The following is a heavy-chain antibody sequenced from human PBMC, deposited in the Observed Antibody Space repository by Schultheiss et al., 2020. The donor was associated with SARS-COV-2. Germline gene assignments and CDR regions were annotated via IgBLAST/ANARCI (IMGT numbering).Heavy chain of an antibody. CDR1: GYTFTSYA. Sequence: ASVKVSCKASGYTFTSYAMHWVRQAPGQRLEWMGWINAGNGNTKYSQKFQGRVTITRDTSASTAYMELSSLRSDDTAVYYCARVLNPSGGHYYFVDWGQGTLVTVSS. CDR2: INAGNGNT. D-gene: IGHD3-22*01. V-gene: IGHV1-3*01. J-gene: IGHJ4*02. CDR3: ARVLNPSGGHYYFVD.